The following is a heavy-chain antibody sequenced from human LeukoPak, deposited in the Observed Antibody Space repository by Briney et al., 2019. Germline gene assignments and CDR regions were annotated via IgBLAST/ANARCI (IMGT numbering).Heavy chain of an antibody. V-gene: IGHV3-23*01. CDR3: AKGGLLRQWLVLYFDY. CDR2: ISGSGGST. J-gene: IGHJ4*02. CDR1: GFIFSTAW. D-gene: IGHD6-19*01. Sequence: GGSLRLTCEASGFIFSTAWMNWVRQAPGKGLEWVSAISGSGGSTYYADSVKGRFTISRDNSKNTLYLQMNSLRAEDTAVYYCAKGGLLRQWLVLYFDYWGQGTLVTVSS.